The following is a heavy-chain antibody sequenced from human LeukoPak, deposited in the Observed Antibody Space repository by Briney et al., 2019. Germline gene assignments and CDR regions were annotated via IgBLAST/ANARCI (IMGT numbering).Heavy chain of an antibody. Sequence: SETLSLTCTVSGGSISSSSYYRGWIRQPPGKGLEWIGNIYCSGSSYYSPSLKSRLIISVDTSKNQFFLRLISVTAADTAVYYCARHCTSLSCDYYGMDVWGQGTTVTVSS. D-gene: IGHD2-2*01. J-gene: IGHJ6*02. V-gene: IGHV4-39*01. CDR2: IYCSGSS. CDR1: GGSISSSSYY. CDR3: ARHCTSLSCDYYGMDV.